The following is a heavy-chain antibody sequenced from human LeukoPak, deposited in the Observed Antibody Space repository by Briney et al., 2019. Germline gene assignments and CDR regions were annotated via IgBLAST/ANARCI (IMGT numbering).Heavy chain of an antibody. Sequence: RPSETLSLTCTVGGGSLSGHYWGWIRQPPGKGLELVGHIYYTGTTFYNPSLNSRVTITLDTSRNQFSLRLTSVTAADTAVYYCARFSWGCSTASCYLTNWGQGALVTVSS. CDR1: GGSLSGHY. J-gene: IGHJ4*02. D-gene: IGHD2-2*01. V-gene: IGHV4-59*11. CDR3: ARFSWGCSTASCYLTN. CDR2: IYYTGTT.